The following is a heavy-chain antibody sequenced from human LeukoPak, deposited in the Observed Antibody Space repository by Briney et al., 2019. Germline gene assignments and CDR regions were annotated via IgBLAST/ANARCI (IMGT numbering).Heavy chain of an antibody. Sequence: ASVKVSCKASGYTFTGYYMHWVRQAPGQGLEWMGWINPNSGGTNYAQKFQGRVTMTRDTSISTAYMELSRLRSDDTAVYYCARARGIAARPAYFDYWGQGTLVTVSS. V-gene: IGHV1-2*02. D-gene: IGHD6-13*01. CDR2: INPNSGGT. J-gene: IGHJ4*02. CDR3: ARARGIAARPAYFDY. CDR1: GYTFTGYY.